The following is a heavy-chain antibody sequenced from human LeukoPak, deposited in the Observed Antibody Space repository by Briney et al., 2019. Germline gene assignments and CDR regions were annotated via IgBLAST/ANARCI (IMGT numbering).Heavy chain of an antibody. CDR3: ASPRGGGSSRYHFDY. J-gene: IGHJ4*02. CDR1: GGSISSSSYY. CDR2: IYYSGTT. D-gene: IGHD1-26*01. V-gene: IGHV4-39*01. Sequence: SETLSLTCTVSGGSISSSSYYWGWIRQPPGKGLEWIGGIYYSGTTYYNPSLKSRVTISVDTSKNQFSLKLSSVTAADAAVYYCASPRGGGSSRYHFDYWGQGTLVTVSS.